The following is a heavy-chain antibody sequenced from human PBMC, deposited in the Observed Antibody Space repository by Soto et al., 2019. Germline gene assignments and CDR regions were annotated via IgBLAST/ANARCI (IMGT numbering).Heavy chain of an antibody. CDR2: ISGSGDYT. CDR3: AKNRGLQYYFDY. Sequence: GGSLRLSCAASGFTFDSYAMKWVRQAPGKGLEWVSTISGSGDYTYYIDSVKGRFTISRDNSKNILYLQMNSLRAEDTAVYYCAKNRGLQYYFDYWGQGTLVTVS. CDR1: GFTFDSYA. J-gene: IGHJ4*02. V-gene: IGHV3-23*01.